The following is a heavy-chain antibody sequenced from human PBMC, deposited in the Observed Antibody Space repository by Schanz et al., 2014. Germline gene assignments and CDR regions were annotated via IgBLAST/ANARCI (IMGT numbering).Heavy chain of an antibody. CDR1: GFAFSSYG. J-gene: IGHJ2*01. CDR3: AKDAPYPFDL. Sequence: EVQLVESGGGLAQPGGSLRLSCVASGFAFSSYGMNWLRQAPGKGLEWVSSISSGGGSTYYADSVKGRFTISRDNSKNTLYLQMNSLRAEDTAIYYCAKDAPYPFDLWGRGTLITVSS. CDR2: ISSGGGST. V-gene: IGHV3-23*04.